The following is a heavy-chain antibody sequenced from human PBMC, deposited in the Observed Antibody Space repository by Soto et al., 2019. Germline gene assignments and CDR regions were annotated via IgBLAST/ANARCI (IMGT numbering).Heavy chain of an antibody. Sequence: VQLVQSGAEVKKPGESLKISCKGTGYFFSNYWIGWVRQMPGKGLEWMGAVQPLDSDTRNSPSLQGQVTISADNSISTACVQWSSLKASDTAMYYCVRIVSGYEWGLYYMDVWGKGTTVTVSS. CDR2: VQPLDSDT. V-gene: IGHV5-51*03. J-gene: IGHJ6*03. CDR1: GYFFSNYW. CDR3: VRIVSGYEWGLYYMDV. D-gene: IGHD5-12*01.